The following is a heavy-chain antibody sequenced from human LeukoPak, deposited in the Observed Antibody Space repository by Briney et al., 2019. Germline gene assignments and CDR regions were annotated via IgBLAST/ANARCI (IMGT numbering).Heavy chain of an antibody. D-gene: IGHD3-16*01. CDR2: IFGADKNTT. CDR3: AKVRGLRFDFDY. J-gene: IGHJ4*02. CDR1: GFPFSSYA. V-gene: IGHV3-23*01. Sequence: PGGSLRLSCAASGFPFSSYAMNWVRQAPGKGLEWVSIIFGADKNTTYYADSVKGRFTVSRDNSKNTLYLQMNSLRAEDTAVYYCAKVRGLRFDFDYWGQGTLVTVSS.